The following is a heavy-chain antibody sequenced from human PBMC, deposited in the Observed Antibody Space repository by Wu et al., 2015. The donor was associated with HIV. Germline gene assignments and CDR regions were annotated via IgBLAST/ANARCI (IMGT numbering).Heavy chain of an antibody. CDR2: FTTIFGTA. Sequence: QVQLVQSGAEVKKPGSSVKVSCKTSGGTFSSYGVSWVRQAPGQGLEWMGGFTTIFGTANYAQKFQDRVTITADESTGTAYMELRSLRSEDTAVYFCARDKRGYDVLTGYYIYFDHWGQGRQVTVSS. J-gene: IGHJ4*02. CDR3: ARDKRGYDVLTGYYIYFDH. CDR1: GGTFSSYG. V-gene: IGHV1-69*12. D-gene: IGHD3-9*01.